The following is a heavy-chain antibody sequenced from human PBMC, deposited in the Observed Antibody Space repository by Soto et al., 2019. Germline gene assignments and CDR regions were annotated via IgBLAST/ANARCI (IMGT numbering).Heavy chain of an antibody. J-gene: IGHJ4*02. CDR3: AKDRTQLWLLGLLTTDY. V-gene: IGHV3-23*01. CDR1: GFTFSSYA. D-gene: IGHD5-18*01. Sequence: QPGGSLRLSCAASGFTFSSYAMSWVRQAPGKGLEWVSTISGSGGSTYYADSVKGRFTISRDNSKNTLYLQMNSLRAEDTAVYYCAKDRTQLWLLGLLTTDYWGQGTLVTVSS. CDR2: ISGSGGST.